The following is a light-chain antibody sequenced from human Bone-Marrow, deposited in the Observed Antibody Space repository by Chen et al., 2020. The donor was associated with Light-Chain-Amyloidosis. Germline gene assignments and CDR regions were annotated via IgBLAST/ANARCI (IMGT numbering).Light chain of an antibody. V-gene: IGLV2-14*01. CDR3: SSYTITNTLV. CDR1: SSDVGGDNH. CDR2: EVT. J-gene: IGLJ1*01. Sequence: QSALTQPASVSGSPGQSITISCTETSSDVGGDNHVSWYQQHPDEAPKLMIYEVTNRPSWVPDRFSGSKSDNTASLTISGLQTEDEADYFCSSYTITNTLVFGSGTRVTVL.